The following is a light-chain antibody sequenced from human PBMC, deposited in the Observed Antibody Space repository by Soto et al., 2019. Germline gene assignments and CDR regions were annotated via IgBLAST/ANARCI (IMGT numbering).Light chain of an antibody. V-gene: IGLV2-14*01. CDR3: GSYTSSSTYL. J-gene: IGLJ1*01. CDR2: EVS. CDR1: SSDVGGYNY. Sequence: QSVLTQPASVSGSPGQSITISCTGTSSDVGGYNYVSWYQQYPGKAPKLIIYEVSNRPSGVSNRFSGSKSGNTASLTISGLQAEDEADYYCGSYTSSSTYLFGTGTKVTVL.